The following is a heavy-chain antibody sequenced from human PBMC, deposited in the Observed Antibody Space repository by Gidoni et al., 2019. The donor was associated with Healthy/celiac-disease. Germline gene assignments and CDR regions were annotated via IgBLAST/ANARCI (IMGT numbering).Heavy chain of an antibody. J-gene: IGHJ4*02. CDR3: AKDRSTYYDCWSGPLDY. Sequence: QVQLVESGGGVVQPGRSLRLSCAASGFTFSSYGMHWVRQAPGKGLEWVAVISYEGSNTYDADSVKGRFTISRDNSKNTLYLQMNSLRAEDTAVYYCAKDRSTYYDCWSGPLDYWGQGTLVTVSS. CDR1: GFTFSSYG. CDR2: ISYEGSNT. D-gene: IGHD3-3*01. V-gene: IGHV3-30*18.